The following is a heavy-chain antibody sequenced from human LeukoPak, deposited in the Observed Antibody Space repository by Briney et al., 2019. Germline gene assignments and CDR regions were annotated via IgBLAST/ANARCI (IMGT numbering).Heavy chain of an antibody. CDR2: ISAYSGNT. V-gene: IGHV1-18*01. Sequence: ASVKVSCKASGYTFTSYGISWVRQAPGQGLEWMGWISAYSGNTNYAQKLQGRVTVTTDTSTSTAYMELRSLRSDDTAVYYCATHIRDGYNPDYWGQGTLVTVSS. CDR3: ATHIRDGYNPDY. D-gene: IGHD5-24*01. CDR1: GYTFTSYG. J-gene: IGHJ4*02.